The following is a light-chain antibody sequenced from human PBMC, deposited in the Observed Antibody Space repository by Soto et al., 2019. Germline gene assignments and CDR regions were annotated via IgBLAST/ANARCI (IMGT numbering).Light chain of an antibody. V-gene: IGKV3-20*01. J-gene: IGKJ1*01. CDR1: QSVSSY. CDR2: DAS. CDR3: QQYGASPLT. Sequence: EIVMTQSPATLSVSPGERATLSCRASQSVSSYLAWYQQKPGQAPRLLISDASDMATGIPDRFSGSGSGTDFTLTISRLVPEDFAMYYCQQYGASPLTFGQGTKVEIK.